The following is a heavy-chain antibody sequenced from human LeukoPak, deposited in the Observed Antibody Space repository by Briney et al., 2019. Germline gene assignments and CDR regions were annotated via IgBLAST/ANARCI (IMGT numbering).Heavy chain of an antibody. Sequence: SVKLSCTASGGTFSSYAISWVRQAPGQGLEWMGRIIPILGIANYAQNFQGRVTITADKSTRTAYMELSSLRSEDTAVYYCARDKAWELPSGLHYFDYWGQGTLATVSS. CDR2: IIPILGIA. V-gene: IGHV1-69*04. J-gene: IGHJ4*02. D-gene: IGHD1-26*01. CDR3: ARDKAWELPSGLHYFDY. CDR1: GGTFSSYA.